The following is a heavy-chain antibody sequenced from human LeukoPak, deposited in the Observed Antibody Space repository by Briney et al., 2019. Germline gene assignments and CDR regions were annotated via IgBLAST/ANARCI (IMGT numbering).Heavy chain of an antibody. J-gene: IGHJ6*02. CDR3: ARHPLGYCSITSCPSDYGMDV. D-gene: IGHD2-2*01. CDR2: IYYTGTT. CDR1: GGAISSSVYY. V-gene: IGHV4-39*01. Sequence: SETLSLTCTVSGGAISSSVYYWGWIRQPPGKGLEWIGSIYYTGTTYYNPSLKSRVTISVDTSKNQFSLKLSSVTAADTAVYCCARHPLGYCSITSCPSDYGMDVWGQGTTVTVSS.